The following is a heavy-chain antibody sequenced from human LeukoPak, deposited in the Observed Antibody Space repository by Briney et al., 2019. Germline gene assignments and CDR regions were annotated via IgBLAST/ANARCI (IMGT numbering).Heavy chain of an antibody. V-gene: IGHV4-4*07. CDR3: ARHPGITGTTPPFDY. CDR2: IYISGSGST. D-gene: IGHD1-20*01. Sequence: PSETLSLTCTVSGGSISSYYWSWIRQPAGKGLEWIGRIYISGSGSTNYNPSLKSRVTMSVDTSKNQFSLKLSSVTAADTAVYYCARHPGITGTTPPFDYWGQGTLVTVSS. J-gene: IGHJ4*02. CDR1: GGSISSYY.